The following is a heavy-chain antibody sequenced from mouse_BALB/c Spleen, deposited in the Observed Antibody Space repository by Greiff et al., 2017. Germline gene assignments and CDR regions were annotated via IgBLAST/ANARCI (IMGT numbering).Heavy chain of an antibody. V-gene: IGHV2-5-1*01. J-gene: IGHJ4*01. CDR3: AKAYQGAMDY. D-gene: IGHD2-10*01. Sequence: VKLVESGPSLVQPSQSLSITCTVSGFSLTSYGVHWVRQSPGKGLEWLGVIWRGGSTDYNAAFMSRLSITKDNSKSQVFFKMNSLQADDTAIYYCAKAYQGAMDYWGQGTSVTVSS. CDR2: IWRGGST. CDR1: GFSLTSYG.